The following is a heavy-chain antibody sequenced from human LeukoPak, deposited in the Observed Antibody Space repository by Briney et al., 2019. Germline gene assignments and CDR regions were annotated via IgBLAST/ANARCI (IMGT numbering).Heavy chain of an antibody. J-gene: IGHJ4*02. CDR3: AKRGVVIRVILVGFHKEANYFDS. CDR1: GITLSNYG. Sequence: AGGSLRLSCAVSGITLSNYGMSWVRQAPGKGLEWVAGISDSGGRTNYADSVKGRFTISRDNPKNTLYLQMNSLRAEDTAVYFCAKRGVVIRVILVGFHKEANYFDSWGQGALVTVSP. CDR2: ISDSGGRT. D-gene: IGHD3-10*01. V-gene: IGHV3-23*01.